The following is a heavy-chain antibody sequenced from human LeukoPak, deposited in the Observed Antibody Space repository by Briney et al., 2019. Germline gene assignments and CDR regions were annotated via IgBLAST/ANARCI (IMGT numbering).Heavy chain of an antibody. V-gene: IGHV1-2*02. CDR3: ASYPPDLYCTNGVCYGFDY. CDR1: GYTFTGYY. J-gene: IGHJ4*02. CDR2: INPNSGGT. Sequence: ASVKVSRKASGYTFTGYYMHWVRQAPGQGLEWMGWINPNSGGTNYAQKFQGRVTMTRDTSISTAYMELSRLRSDDTAVYYCASYPPDLYCTNGVCYGFDYWGQGTLVTVSS. D-gene: IGHD2-8*01.